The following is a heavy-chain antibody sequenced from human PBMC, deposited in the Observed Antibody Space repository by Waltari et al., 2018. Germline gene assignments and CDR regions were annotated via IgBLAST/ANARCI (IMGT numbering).Heavy chain of an antibody. CDR1: GFTFTNYA. J-gene: IGHJ3*01. CDR3: AKDERSSTSQAYSFDV. D-gene: IGHD5-18*01. CDR2: ITGNGGNT. Sequence: EVQLLESGGDFAQPGGYLRLSCTASGFTFTNYAMSWVRQAPGKGLEWVSSITGNGGNTYYADSVDGRFTISIDNPKNTLYLEMTSLRTEDTADYFCAKDERSSTSQAYSFDVWGQGTMVTVSS. V-gene: IGHV3-23*01.